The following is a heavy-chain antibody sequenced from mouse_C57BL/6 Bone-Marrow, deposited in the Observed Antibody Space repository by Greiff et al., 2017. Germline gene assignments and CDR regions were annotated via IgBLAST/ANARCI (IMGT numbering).Heavy chain of an antibody. CDR2: IDPETGGT. CDR3: TRDYYGSSFFDY. V-gene: IGHV1-15*01. CDR1: GYTFTDYE. D-gene: IGHD1-1*01. Sequence: QVQLKESGAELVRPGASVTLSCKASGYTFTDYEMHWVKQTPVHGLEWIGAIDPETGGTAYNQKFKGKAILTADKSSSTAYMELRSLTSEDSAVXYCTRDYYGSSFFDYWGQGTTLTVSS. J-gene: IGHJ2*01.